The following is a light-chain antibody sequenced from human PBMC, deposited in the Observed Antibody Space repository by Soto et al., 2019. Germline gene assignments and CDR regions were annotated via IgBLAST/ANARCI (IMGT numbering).Light chain of an antibody. J-gene: IGLJ3*02. CDR1: SSDVGGYNS. V-gene: IGLV2-14*01. Sequence: QSVLTQPASVSGSPGQSITISCTGTSSDVGGYNSVSWYQQYPGEAPKLMIFEVSNRPSGVSNRFSGSKSGNTASLTISGLQAEDEADYYCNSYTSSRILVFGGGTKLTV. CDR2: EVS. CDR3: NSYTSSRILV.